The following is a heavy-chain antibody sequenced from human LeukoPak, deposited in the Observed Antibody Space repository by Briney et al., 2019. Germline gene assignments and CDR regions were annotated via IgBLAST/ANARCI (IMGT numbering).Heavy chain of an antibody. Sequence: GGSLRLSCAASGFTFSRYSMHWVRQAPGKGLEWLAVIWYDGSSQYYADSVRGRFTISRDNSNNTLYLQMNSLGAEDTAVYYCATDYCSGGSCYSYTYYYYMDDWGKGTTVTVSS. CDR2: IWYDGSSQ. D-gene: IGHD2-15*01. CDR1: GFTFSRYS. V-gene: IGHV3-33*08. J-gene: IGHJ6*03. CDR3: ATDYCSGGSCYSYTYYYYMDD.